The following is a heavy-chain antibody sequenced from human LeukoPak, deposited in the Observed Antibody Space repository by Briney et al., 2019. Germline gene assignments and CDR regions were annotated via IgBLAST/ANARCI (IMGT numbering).Heavy chain of an antibody. V-gene: IGHV3-9*03. CDR2: ISWNGDSI. D-gene: IGHD3-22*01. CDR3: AKGIGPYYYDSSGYYLGDALHI. Sequence: GGSLRLSCAASGFIFDDYAMHWVRQAPRKGLEWVSGISWNGDSIGYADSVKGRFTISRDNAKNSLYLQMNSLRAEDMAFYYCAKGIGPYYYDSSGYYLGDALHIWGQGTMVTVSS. J-gene: IGHJ3*02. CDR1: GFIFDDYA.